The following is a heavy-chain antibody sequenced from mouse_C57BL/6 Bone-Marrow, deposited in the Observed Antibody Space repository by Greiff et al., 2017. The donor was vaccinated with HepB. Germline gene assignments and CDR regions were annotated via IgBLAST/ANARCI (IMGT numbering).Heavy chain of an antibody. CDR2: IDPSDSYT. V-gene: IGHV1-50*01. CDR3: ARYYGSGEFAY. Sequence: QVQLQQPGAELVKPGASVKLSCKASGYTFTSYWMQWVKQRPGQGLEWIGEIDPSDSYTNYNQKVKGKATLTVDTSSSTAYMQLSSLTSEDSAVYYCARYYGSGEFAYWGQGTLVTVSA. CDR1: GYTFTSYW. D-gene: IGHD1-1*01. J-gene: IGHJ3*01.